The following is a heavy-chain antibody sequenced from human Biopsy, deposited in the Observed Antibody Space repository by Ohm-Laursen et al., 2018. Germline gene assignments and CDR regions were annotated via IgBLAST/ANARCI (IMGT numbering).Heavy chain of an antibody. J-gene: IGHJ2*01. D-gene: IGHD3-16*01. CDR2: IYTIGDT. Sequence: SETLSLTCTVSGASMTGYFWTWVRQPAGKGLEWIGHIYTIGDTTYNPSLESRVTMSLDTSKNQFSLKMTSLTAADTAVYFCAREDEGLLRALDLWGRGTLVTVSS. CDR3: AREDEGLLRALDL. V-gene: IGHV4-4*07. CDR1: GASMTGYF.